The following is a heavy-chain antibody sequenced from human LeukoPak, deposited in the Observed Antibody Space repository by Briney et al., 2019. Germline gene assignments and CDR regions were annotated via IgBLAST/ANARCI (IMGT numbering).Heavy chain of an antibody. Sequence: ASVTVSCKASGYTFTIYYMHWVRQAPGQGLEWMGIINPSGGSTSYAQEFQGRVSMTRDTSTSTVYMELSSLKSEDTAVYYCTSGISGSPDYWGQGTLVTVSS. V-gene: IGHV1-46*01. J-gene: IGHJ4*02. D-gene: IGHD2-15*01. CDR3: TSGISGSPDY. CDR2: INPSGGST. CDR1: GYTFTIYY.